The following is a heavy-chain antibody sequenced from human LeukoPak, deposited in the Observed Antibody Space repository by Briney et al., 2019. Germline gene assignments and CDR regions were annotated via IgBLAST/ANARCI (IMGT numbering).Heavy chain of an antibody. Sequence: ASVKVSCKASGYTFTSYDINWVRQATGHRLEWMGWMNPNSGNTGYAQKFQGRVTITRNTSISTAYMELGGLRSEDTAVYYCARKTPIAAAVTGGYYYYYYYMDVWGKGTTVTVSS. D-gene: IGHD6-13*01. CDR1: GYTFTSYD. CDR3: ARKTPIAAAVTGGYYYYYYYMDV. J-gene: IGHJ6*03. V-gene: IGHV1-8*03. CDR2: MNPNSGNT.